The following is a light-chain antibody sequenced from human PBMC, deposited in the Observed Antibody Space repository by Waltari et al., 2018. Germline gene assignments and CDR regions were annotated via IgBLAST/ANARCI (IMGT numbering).Light chain of an antibody. CDR2: KSS. V-gene: IGKV1-5*03. Sequence: DIQMTQSPSTPSASVGDSVTITCRASQDIGPYLAWYQQKPGKAPNLLIYKSSILESGVPSRFSGSGSGTEFTLTITSLQPDDFATYYCQQYATYHTFGQGTKLEI. J-gene: IGKJ2*01. CDR3: QQYATYHT. CDR1: QDIGPY.